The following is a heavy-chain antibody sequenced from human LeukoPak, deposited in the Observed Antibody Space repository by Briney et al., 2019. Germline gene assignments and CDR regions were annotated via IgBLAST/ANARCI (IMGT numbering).Heavy chain of an antibody. V-gene: IGHV3-30*04. Sequence: GGSLRLSCEASGFTFSSYAIHWVRQAPGKGLEWVAVVAHDGSNKYFADSEKGRFTISRDNSKNTLSLQMNSLRTEDTAIYYCARDQLAYSGYDTLFDYWGPGTLVTVSS. J-gene: IGHJ4*02. CDR1: GFTFSSYA. CDR2: VAHDGSNK. D-gene: IGHD5-12*01. CDR3: ARDQLAYSGYDTLFDY.